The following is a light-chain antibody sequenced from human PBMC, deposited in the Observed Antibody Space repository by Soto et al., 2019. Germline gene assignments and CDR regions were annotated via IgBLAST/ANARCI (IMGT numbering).Light chain of an antibody. V-gene: IGLV2-14*03. CDR3: SAYTVSRTYV. CDR1: SSDVGAYNF. Sequence: QSVLTQPASASVSPGQSITISCTGTSSDVGAYNFVSWHQQHPGKAPKLMIYNVYDRPSGISYRFSGSKSGNTASLTISGLQGEDEADYYCSAYTVSRTYVFGTGTKVTGL. J-gene: IGLJ1*01. CDR2: NVY.